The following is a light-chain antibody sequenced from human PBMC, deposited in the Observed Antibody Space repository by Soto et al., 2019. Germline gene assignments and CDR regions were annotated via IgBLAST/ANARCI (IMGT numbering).Light chain of an antibody. CDR2: GAS. J-gene: IGKJ1*01. V-gene: IGKV3-15*01. Sequence: EIVMTQSPATLSVSPGERATLSCRASQSVSSNLAWYQQNPGQAPRLLIYGASTRATGIPARFSGSGSGTEFTLTISSLRSEDFAIYFCQQYNNWPPDRTFGQGTKVEIK. CDR3: QQYNNWPPDRT. CDR1: QSVSSN.